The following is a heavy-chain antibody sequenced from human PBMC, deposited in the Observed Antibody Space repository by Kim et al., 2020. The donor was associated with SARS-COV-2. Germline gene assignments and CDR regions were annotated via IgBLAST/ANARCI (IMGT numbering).Heavy chain of an antibody. D-gene: IGHD3-22*01. CDR2: ISASSNYI. CDR3: AREIRNYYDRSGYYPYYFDY. Sequence: GGSLRLSCSASGFTFSSSSMNWVRQAPGKGLEWVSSISASSNYIYYIDSVKGRFTISRDNAKNSLYLQMNSLRAEDTAVYYCAREIRNYYDRSGYYPYYFDYWGQGSLVTVSS. J-gene: IGHJ4*02. V-gene: IGHV3-21*01. CDR1: GFTFSSSS.